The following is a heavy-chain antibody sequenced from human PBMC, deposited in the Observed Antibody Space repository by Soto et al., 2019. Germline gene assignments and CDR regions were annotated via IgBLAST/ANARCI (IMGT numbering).Heavy chain of an antibody. CDR1: AFTFSSYC. J-gene: IGHJ3*02. Sequence: GGSLTLSCAPSAFTFSSYCMNWVRPAPGKGLEWVSSISSSSRYTYYADSMNGRPTISRDNAKNSLYLQMNSVRAEHPAVSYCARDNTYRITMVRRVIDDAFDIWGQGTMVTVSS. CDR3: ARDNTYRITMVRRVIDDAFDI. V-gene: IGHV3-21*01. D-gene: IGHD3-10*01. CDR2: ISSSSRYT.